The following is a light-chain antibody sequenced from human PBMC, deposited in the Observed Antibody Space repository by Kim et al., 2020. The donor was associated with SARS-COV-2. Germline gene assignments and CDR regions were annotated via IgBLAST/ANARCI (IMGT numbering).Light chain of an antibody. J-gene: IGKJ1*01. Sequence: SASVGDKVTITCRASQSISGGVAWYQQKQGKAPKLLIYDASSLESGVPSRFSGSGSGTDFTLIVSSLQPDDFATYYCQQYSNRWTFGQGTKVDIK. CDR1: QSISGG. CDR3: QQYSNRWT. V-gene: IGKV1-5*01. CDR2: DAS.